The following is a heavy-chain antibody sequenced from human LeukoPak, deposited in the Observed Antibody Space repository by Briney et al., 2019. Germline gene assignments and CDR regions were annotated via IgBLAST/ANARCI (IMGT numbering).Heavy chain of an antibody. Sequence: GGSLRLSCAASAFSFSDYSMNWVRQAPGKGLECVANIKQDGSEKSYVDSVLGRFTVSRDNAKNSLILQMNSLRAEDTAVYYCARDATGSSFYDYWGQGTLVTVSS. D-gene: IGHD3-10*01. CDR2: IKQDGSEK. J-gene: IGHJ4*02. CDR3: ARDATGSSFYDY. CDR1: AFSFSDYS. V-gene: IGHV3-7*01.